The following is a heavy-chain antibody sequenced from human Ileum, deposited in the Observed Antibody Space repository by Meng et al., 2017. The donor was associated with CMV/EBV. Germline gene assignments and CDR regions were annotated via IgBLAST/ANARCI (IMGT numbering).Heavy chain of an antibody. CDR1: GFTVSNND. Sequence: SCAASGFTVSNNDMGWVRQAPGKGLEWVAVIYRDGRIEDAVSVRGRFTNSRDSTKNTLYLEMKNLRAEDRAVYYCNALWIGYYDYWGQGILVTVSS. CDR2: IYRDGRI. D-gene: IGHD3-3*01. V-gene: IGHV3-53*01. CDR3: NALWIGYYDY. J-gene: IGHJ4*02.